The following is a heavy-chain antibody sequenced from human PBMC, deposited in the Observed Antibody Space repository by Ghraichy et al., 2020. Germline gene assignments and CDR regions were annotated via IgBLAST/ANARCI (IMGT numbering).Heavy chain of an antibody. CDR3: ARSGGAYYDFWSGYGGYNWFDP. CDR1: GGSISSYY. J-gene: IGHJ5*02. Sequence: SETLSLTCTVSGGSISSYYWSWIRQPPGKGLEWIGYIYYSGSTNYNPSLKSRVTISVDTSKNQFSLKLSSVTAADTAVYYCARSGGAYYDFWSGYGGYNWFDPWGQGTLVTVSS. CDR2: IYYSGST. D-gene: IGHD3-3*01. V-gene: IGHV4-59*01.